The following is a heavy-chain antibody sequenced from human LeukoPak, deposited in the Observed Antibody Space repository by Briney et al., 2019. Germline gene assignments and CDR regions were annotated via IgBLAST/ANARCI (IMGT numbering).Heavy chain of an antibody. CDR2: ISSSSSYI. V-gene: IGHV3-21*03. D-gene: IGHD3-16*02. Sequence: GGSLRLSCAASGFTFSSYSMNWVRQAPGKGLEWVSSISSSSSYIYYADSVKGRFTISRDNAKNSLYLQMNSLRAEDTAVYYCASNPDYIWGSYRQSPYYFDYRVHGTLVTDYS. CDR3: ASNPDYIWGSYRQSPYYFDY. CDR1: GFTFSSYS. J-gene: IGHJ4*01.